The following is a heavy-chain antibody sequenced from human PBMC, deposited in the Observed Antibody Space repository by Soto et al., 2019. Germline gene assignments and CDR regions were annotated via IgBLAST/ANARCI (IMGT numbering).Heavy chain of an antibody. CDR2: TYYRSKWYN. V-gene: IGHV6-1*01. D-gene: IGHD3-3*01. CDR3: ARGPPYYDFWSGYPQNDAFDI. CDR1: GDSVSRNSAA. J-gene: IGHJ3*02. Sequence: SQTLSLTCAISGDSVSRNSAAWNWIRQSPSRGLEWLGRTYYRSKWYNDYAVSVKSRITINPDTSKNQFSLQLNSVTPEDTAVYYCARGPPYYDFWSGYPQNDAFDIWGQGTMVTVSS.